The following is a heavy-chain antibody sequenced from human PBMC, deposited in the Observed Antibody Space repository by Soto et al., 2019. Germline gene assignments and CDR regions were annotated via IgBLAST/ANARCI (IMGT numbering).Heavy chain of an antibody. CDR2: IIPIFGTA. D-gene: IGHD2-2*01. J-gene: IGHJ6*02. CDR3: VCLVPAAGYFFVMDV. CDR1: GGTFSSYA. Sequence: QVQLVQSGAEVKKPGSSVKVSCKASGGTFSSYAISWVRQAPGQGLEWMGGIIPIFGTANYAQKFQGRVTITADESASTAFMELSSLLSEFTAVYYCVCLVPAAGYFFVMDVCCQGTTVTVSS. V-gene: IGHV1-69*12.